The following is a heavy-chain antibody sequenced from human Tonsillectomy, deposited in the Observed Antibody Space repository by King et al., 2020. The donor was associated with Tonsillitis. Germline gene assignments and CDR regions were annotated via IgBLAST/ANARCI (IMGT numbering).Heavy chain of an antibody. D-gene: IGHD6-19*01. CDR2: ISGSGGRA. V-gene: IGHV3-23*04. CDR3: AAGGWLYYFDY. Sequence: VQLVESGGGLVQPGGSLRLSCGASGLTFSSYAMTWVRQAPGKGLEWVSSISGSGGRAYYADSVKGRFTISRENSKNTPFLQINSLRAQDTAVYYCAAGGWLYYFDYWGQGTLVTVSS. J-gene: IGHJ4*02. CDR1: GLTFSSYA.